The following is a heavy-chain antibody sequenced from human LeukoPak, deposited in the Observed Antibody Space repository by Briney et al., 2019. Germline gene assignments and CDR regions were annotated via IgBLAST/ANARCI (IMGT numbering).Heavy chain of an antibody. CDR3: AVWFGELPAIDY. CDR2: INPNSGGT. J-gene: IGHJ4*02. CDR1: GYTFTGYY. Sequence: ASVKVSCKASGYTFTGYYMHWVRQAPGQGLEWMGWINPNSGGTNYAQKFRGRVTMTRDTSISTAYMELSRLRSDDTAVYYCAVWFGELPAIDYWGQGTLVTVSS. V-gene: IGHV1-2*02. D-gene: IGHD3-10*01.